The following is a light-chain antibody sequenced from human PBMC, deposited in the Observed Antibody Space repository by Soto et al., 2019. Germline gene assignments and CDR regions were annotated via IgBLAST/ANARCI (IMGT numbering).Light chain of an antibody. CDR2: DTS. Sequence: IQLTQSPSSLSASVGDRVSISCQASQDISNYLNWYHQEPGKAPRLVIYDTSTLEIGVPTRFGGSGSGTEFSFTIICLQPEDFGTYYCQQYNTVPYTFGQGTKVEMK. J-gene: IGKJ2*01. CDR1: QDISNY. V-gene: IGKV1-33*01. CDR3: QQYNTVPYT.